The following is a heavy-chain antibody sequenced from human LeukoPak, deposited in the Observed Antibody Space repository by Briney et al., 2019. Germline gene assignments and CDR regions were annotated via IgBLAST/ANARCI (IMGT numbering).Heavy chain of an antibody. CDR3: ARSIWIYRYFDL. J-gene: IGHJ2*01. CDR2: IIPIFGTA. D-gene: IGHD5-12*01. CDR1: GGTFSSYA. V-gene: IGHV1-69*05. Sequence: SVKVSCKASGGTFSSYAISWVRQAPGQGLEWMGGIIPIFGTANYAQKFQGRVTITTDESTSTAYMEPSSLRSEDTAVYYCARSIWIYRYFDLWGRGTLVTVSS.